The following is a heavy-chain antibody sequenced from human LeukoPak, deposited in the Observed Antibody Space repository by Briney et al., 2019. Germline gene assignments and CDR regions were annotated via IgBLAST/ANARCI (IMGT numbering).Heavy chain of an antibody. Sequence: ASVKVSCKASGYTFTSYGISWVRQAPGQGLEWMGWISAYNGNTNYAQKLQGRVTMTTDTSTSTAYMELRSLRSDDTAVYYCARGWSLGYSYGTFDYWGQGTLVTVSS. D-gene: IGHD5-18*01. CDR1: GYTFTSYG. J-gene: IGHJ4*02. V-gene: IGHV1-18*01. CDR2: ISAYNGNT. CDR3: ARGWSLGYSYGTFDY.